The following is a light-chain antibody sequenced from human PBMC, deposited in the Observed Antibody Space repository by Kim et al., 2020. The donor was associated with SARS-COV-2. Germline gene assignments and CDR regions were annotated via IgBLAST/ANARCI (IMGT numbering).Light chain of an antibody. CDR1: QSVSSRY. CDR2: GAS. Sequence: PGETATLSCRASQSVSSRYLAWYQQNPGQAPRLLIDGASSRATGIPDRFSGSGSGTDFTLTISRLEPEDFAVYYCQQYGSSLPYTFGQGTKLEI. J-gene: IGKJ2*01. V-gene: IGKV3-20*01. CDR3: QQYGSSLPYT.